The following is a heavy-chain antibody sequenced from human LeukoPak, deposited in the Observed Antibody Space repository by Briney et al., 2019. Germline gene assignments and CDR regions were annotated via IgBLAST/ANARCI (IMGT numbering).Heavy chain of an antibody. Sequence: ASVKVSCKASGYTFTGYYMHWVRQAPGQGLEWMGWINPNSGGTNYAQKFQGRVTMTRDTSISTAYMELSRLRSDDTAVYYCARDRGGVYGSGSYYDPNYYYYYYMDVWGKGTTVTISS. CDR2: INPNSGGT. V-gene: IGHV1-2*02. J-gene: IGHJ6*03. CDR1: GYTFTGYY. CDR3: ARDRGGVYGSGSYYDPNYYYYYYMDV. D-gene: IGHD3-10*01.